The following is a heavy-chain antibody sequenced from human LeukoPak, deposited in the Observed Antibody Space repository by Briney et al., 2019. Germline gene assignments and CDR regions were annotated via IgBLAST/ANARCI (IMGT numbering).Heavy chain of an antibody. CDR3: ARDRGYSSSWFQHNWFDP. CDR2: INHSGST. D-gene: IGHD6-13*01. Sequence: SETLSLTCAVYGGSSSGYYWSWIRQPPGKGLEWIGEINHSGSTNYNPSLKSRVTISVDTSKNQFSLKLSSVTAADTAVYYCARDRGYSSSWFQHNWFDPWGQGTLVTVSS. J-gene: IGHJ5*02. CDR1: GGSSSGYY. V-gene: IGHV4-34*01.